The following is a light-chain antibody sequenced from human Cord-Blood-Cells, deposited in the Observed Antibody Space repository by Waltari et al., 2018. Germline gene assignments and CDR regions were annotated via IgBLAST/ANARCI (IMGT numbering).Light chain of an antibody. CDR1: QDISNY. V-gene: IGKV1-33*01. Sequence: DLQMTQSASSLSASVGDRIIITCQASQDISNYLNWYQQKPGKAPKLLIYDASNLETGVPSRFSGSGSGTDFTFTISSLQPEDIATYYCQQYDNLPYSFGQGTKLEIK. CDR2: DAS. J-gene: IGKJ2*03. CDR3: QQYDNLPYS.